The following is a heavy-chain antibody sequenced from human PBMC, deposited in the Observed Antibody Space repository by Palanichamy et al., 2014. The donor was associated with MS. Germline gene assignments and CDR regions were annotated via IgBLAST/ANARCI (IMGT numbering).Heavy chain of an antibody. CDR3: ARSETFGSAVLRFDP. V-gene: IGHV4-39*01. CDR1: GGSISRISYY. Sequence: QLQLQGSGPGLVKPSETLSLTCTVSGGSISRISYYWGWIRQPPGKGLEWIGSIYYSGSTFYNPSLKSRVTISVDTSKNQFSLKLNSVTAADTAVYYCARSETFGSAVLRFDPWGQGTLVTVSS. CDR2: IYYSGST. J-gene: IGHJ5*02. D-gene: IGHD3-3*01.